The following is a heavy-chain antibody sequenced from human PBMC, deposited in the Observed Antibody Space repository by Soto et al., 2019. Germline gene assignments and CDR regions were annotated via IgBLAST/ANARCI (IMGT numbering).Heavy chain of an antibody. J-gene: IGHJ6*02. CDR3: ASPASSVSGYDYYYYVMDV. V-gene: IGHV3-74*01. Sequence: LRLSCAASGFTFSSYWMHWVRQAPGKGLVWVSRINSDGSSTSYADSVKGRFTISRDNAKNTLYLQMNSLRAEDTAVYYCASPASSVSGYDYYYYVMDVRGQGTTVTVSS. CDR1: GFTFSSYW. D-gene: IGHD3-22*01. CDR2: INSDGSST.